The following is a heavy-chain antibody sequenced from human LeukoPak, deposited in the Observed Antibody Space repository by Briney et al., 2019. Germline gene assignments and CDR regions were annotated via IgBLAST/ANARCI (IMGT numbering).Heavy chain of an antibody. CDR1: GGTFSSYA. CDR3: ARADYYGSGSYDY. V-gene: IGHV1-69*04. D-gene: IGHD3-10*01. CDR2: IIPILGIA. Sequence: ASVKVSCKASGGTFSSYAISWVRQAPGQGLEWMGRIIPILGIANYAQKFQGRVTITADKSTSTVYMELSSLRSEDTAVYYCARADYYGSGSYDYWGQGTLVTVSS. J-gene: IGHJ4*02.